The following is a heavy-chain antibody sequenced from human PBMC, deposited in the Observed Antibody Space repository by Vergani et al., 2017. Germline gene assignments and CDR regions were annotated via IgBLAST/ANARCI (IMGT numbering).Heavy chain of an antibody. CDR1: GFTFSTYA. CDR3: VREGSYCGSTTCRNPSYVYYYHMDV. CDR2: IYYDGSKK. D-gene: IGHD2-21*01. Sequence: QVQLVESGGGVVPPGRSLRLSCTSSGFTFSTYAMHCVRQAPGKGLEWVAIIYYDGSKKYYADSVKGRFTISRDNSRNTLDLLMSSLRAEDTAIYYCVREGSYCGSTTCRNPSYVYYYHMDVWGEGTTVTVSS. J-gene: IGHJ6*03. V-gene: IGHV3-33*01.